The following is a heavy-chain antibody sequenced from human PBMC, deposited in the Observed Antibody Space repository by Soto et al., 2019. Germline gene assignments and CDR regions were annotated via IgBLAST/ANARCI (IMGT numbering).Heavy chain of an antibody. J-gene: IGHJ4*02. CDR1: GFTFSSYA. CDR3: ARDDYGDPGPLGY. Sequence: QVQLVESGGGVVQPGRSLRLSCAASGFTFSSYAMHWVRQAPGKGLEWVAVISYDGSNKYYADSVKGRFTISRDNSKNTLYLQMNSLRAEDTAVYYCARDDYGDPGPLGYWGQVTLVTVSS. D-gene: IGHD4-17*01. CDR2: ISYDGSNK. V-gene: IGHV3-30-3*01.